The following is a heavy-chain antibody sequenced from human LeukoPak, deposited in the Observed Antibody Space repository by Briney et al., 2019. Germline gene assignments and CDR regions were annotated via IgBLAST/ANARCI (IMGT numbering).Heavy chain of an antibody. CDR3: ARRSYSSGWYPGGGGGNTPDY. V-gene: IGHV1-2*02. J-gene: IGHJ4*02. Sequence: GASVKVSCKVSGYTLTELSMHWVRQAPGQGLEWMGWINPNSGGTNYAQKFQGRVTMTRDTSISTAYMELSRLRSDDTAVYYCARRSYSSGWYPGGGGGNTPDYWGQGTLVTVSS. D-gene: IGHD6-19*01. CDR1: GYTLTELS. CDR2: INPNSGGT.